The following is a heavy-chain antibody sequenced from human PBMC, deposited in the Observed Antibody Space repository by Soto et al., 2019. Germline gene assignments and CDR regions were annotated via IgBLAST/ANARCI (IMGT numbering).Heavy chain of an antibody. CDR1: GFTFSSYS. CDR2: ISSSSSYI. D-gene: IGHD3-10*01. CDR3: ASGAGIRFDP. Sequence: EVQLVESGGGLVKPGGSLRHSCAASGFTFSSYSMNWVRQAPGKGLEWVSSISSSSSYIYYADSVKGRFTISRDNAKNSLYLQMNSLRAEDTAVYYCASGAGIRFDPWGQGTLVTVSS. J-gene: IGHJ5*02. V-gene: IGHV3-21*01.